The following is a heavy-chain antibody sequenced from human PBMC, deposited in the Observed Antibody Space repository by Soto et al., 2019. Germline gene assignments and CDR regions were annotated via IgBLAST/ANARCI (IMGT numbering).Heavy chain of an antibody. CDR2: NNVYNADT. CDR1: GYTFTSHG. Sequence: QVQLVQSGAEVKKPGASMKVSCKASGYTFTSHGISWVRQAPGQELEWMGWNNVYNADTNYARKFQGRVSMTADSSTNTAYLELRSLRSDNTAVYYCASHDLEGPLVATIQFDQWGQGNLV. CDR3: ASHDLEGPLVATIQFDQ. V-gene: IGHV1-18*04. J-gene: IGHJ4*02. D-gene: IGHD5-12*01.